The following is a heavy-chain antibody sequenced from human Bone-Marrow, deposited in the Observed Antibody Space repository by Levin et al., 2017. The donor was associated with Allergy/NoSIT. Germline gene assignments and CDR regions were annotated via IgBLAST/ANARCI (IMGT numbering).Heavy chain of an antibody. D-gene: IGHD3-10*01. J-gene: IGHJ6*03. V-gene: IGHV4-59*01. Sequence: SQTLSLTCTVSGASINSSFWSWIRQPPGKGLEWVGYMYYSGSTKYNPSLKSRVTISADTSKNQFSLKLSSVTAADTAVYYCARCGVRSHSLYYFYYMDVWGRGTTVTVSS. CDR2: MYYSGST. CDR3: ARCGVRSHSLYYFYYMDV. CDR1: GASINSSF.